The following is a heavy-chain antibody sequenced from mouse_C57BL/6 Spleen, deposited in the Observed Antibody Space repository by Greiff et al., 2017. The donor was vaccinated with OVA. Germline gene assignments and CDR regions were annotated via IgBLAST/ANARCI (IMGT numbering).Heavy chain of an antibody. V-gene: IGHV5-12*01. CDR2: ISNGGGST. Sequence: EVKLMESGGGLVQPGGSLKLSCAASGFTFSDYYMYWVRQTPEKRLEWVAYISNGGGSTYYPDTVKGRFTISRDNAKNTLYLQMSRLKSEDTAMYYCARHEGSGSLDYWGQGTTLTVSS. D-gene: IGHD3-2*02. CDR3: ARHEGSGSLDY. J-gene: IGHJ2*01. CDR1: GFTFSDYY.